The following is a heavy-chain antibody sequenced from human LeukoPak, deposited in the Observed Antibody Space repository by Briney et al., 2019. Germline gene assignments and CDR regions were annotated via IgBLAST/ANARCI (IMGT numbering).Heavy chain of an antibody. D-gene: IGHD3-22*01. CDR3: AGAYYYDSSGPGAFDI. CDR1: GGSISSYY. Sequence: SETLSLTCTVSGGSISSYYWSWIRQPPGKGLEWIGYIYYSGSTNYNPSLKSRVTISVDTSKNQFSLKLSSVTAADTAVYYCAGAYYYDSSGPGAFDIWGQGTMVTVSS. J-gene: IGHJ3*02. CDR2: IYYSGST. V-gene: IGHV4-59*08.